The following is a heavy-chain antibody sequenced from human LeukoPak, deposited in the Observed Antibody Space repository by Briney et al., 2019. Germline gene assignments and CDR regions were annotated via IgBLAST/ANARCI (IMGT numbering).Heavy chain of an antibody. CDR1: GGTFSSYA. J-gene: IGHJ5*02. D-gene: IGHD2-2*02. V-gene: IGHV1-69*13. CDR2: IIPIFGTA. CDR3: ARGEDCSSTSCYTPPSRNWFDP. Sequence: SVKVSCKASGGTFSSYAISWVRQAPGQRLVWMGGIIPIFGTANYAQKFQGRVTITADESTSTAYMELSSLRSEDPAVYYCARGEDCSSTSCYTPPSRNWFDPWGQGTLVTVSS.